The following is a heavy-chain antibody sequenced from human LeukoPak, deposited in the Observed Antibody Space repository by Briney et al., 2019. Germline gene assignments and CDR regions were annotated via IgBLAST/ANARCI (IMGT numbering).Heavy chain of an antibody. D-gene: IGHD1-1*01. CDR2: INPTGSST. CDR3: AREESGGYFDY. CDR1: GYTFTGYY. J-gene: IGHJ4*02. Sequence: ASVKVSCKACGYTFTGYYMHWVRQAPGQGLEWMGLINPTGSSTNYAQKFRGRVTMTRDTSTSTVYMELSSLRSEDTAVYYCAREESGGYFDYWGQGTLVTVSS. V-gene: IGHV1-46*01.